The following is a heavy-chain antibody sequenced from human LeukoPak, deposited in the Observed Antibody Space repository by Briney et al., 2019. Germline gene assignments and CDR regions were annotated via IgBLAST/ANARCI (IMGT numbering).Heavy chain of an antibody. D-gene: IGHD6-13*01. J-gene: IGHJ4*02. Sequence: PGGSLRLSCAASGFTFSTYGMHWVRQAPGKGLEWVSYISSSGSTIYYADSVKGRFTISRDNAKNSLYLQMNSLRAEDTAVYYCARVDYSSSWPYYFDYWGQGTLVTVSS. CDR1: GFTFSTYG. CDR3: ARVDYSSSWPYYFDY. V-gene: IGHV3-48*04. CDR2: ISSSGSTI.